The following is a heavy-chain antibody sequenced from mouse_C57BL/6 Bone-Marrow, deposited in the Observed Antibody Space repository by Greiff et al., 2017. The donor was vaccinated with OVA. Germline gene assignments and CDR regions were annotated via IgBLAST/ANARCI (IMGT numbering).Heavy chain of an antibody. Sequence: EVQLQESGGSLVKPGGSLKLSCAASGFTFSDYGMHWVRQAPEKGLEWVAYISSGSSTIYYADTVKGRFTISRDNAKNTLFLQMTSLRSEDTAMYYCAREFITTVVAFDYWGQGTTLTVSS. J-gene: IGHJ2*01. CDR3: AREFITTVVAFDY. CDR1: GFTFSDYG. D-gene: IGHD1-1*01. V-gene: IGHV5-17*01. CDR2: ISSGSSTI.